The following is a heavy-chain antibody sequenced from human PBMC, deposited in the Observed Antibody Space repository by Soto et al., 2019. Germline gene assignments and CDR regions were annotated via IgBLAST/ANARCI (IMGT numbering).Heavy chain of an antibody. CDR2: IYPGDSDT. D-gene: IGHD1-26*01. CDR1: GYSFTSYW. V-gene: IGHV5-51*01. J-gene: IGHJ6*02. Sequence: PGESLKISCKGSGYSFTSYWIGWVRQMPGKGLGWMGIIYPGDSDTRYSPSFQGQVTISADKSISTACLQWSSLKASDTAMYYCARGVSGSSSDYYYYGMDVWGQGTTVTVSS. CDR3: ARGVSGSSSDYYYYGMDV.